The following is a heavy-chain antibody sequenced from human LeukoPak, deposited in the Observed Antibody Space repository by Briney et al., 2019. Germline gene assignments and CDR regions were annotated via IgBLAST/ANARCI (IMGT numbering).Heavy chain of an antibody. CDR1: GGSISSSSYY. CDR2: IYYSGST. D-gene: IGHD6-6*01. J-gene: IGHJ4*02. CDR3: RMGSSSSGGDY. V-gene: IGHV4-39*01. Sequence: PSETLSLTCTVSGGSISSSSYYWGWIRQPPGKGLEWIGSIYYSGSTYYNPSLKSRVTISVDTSKNQFSLQLNSVTPEDTAVYYPRMGSSSSGGDYWGQGTLVTVSS.